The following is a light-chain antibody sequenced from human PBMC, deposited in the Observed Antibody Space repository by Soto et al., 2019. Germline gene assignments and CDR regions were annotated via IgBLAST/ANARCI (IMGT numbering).Light chain of an antibody. CDR3: QQYTNAPRT. CDR2: RAS. CDR1: QSINNYF. Sequence: EIVLTQSPRTLSLSPGETATLSCRASQSINNYFLAWHQQRPGQAPRLLIFRASQRASGIPDRFRGSGSGTDFTLPITRLEPEDFAVYYCQQYTNAPRTFGQGTKVDIK. J-gene: IGKJ1*01. V-gene: IGKV3-20*01.